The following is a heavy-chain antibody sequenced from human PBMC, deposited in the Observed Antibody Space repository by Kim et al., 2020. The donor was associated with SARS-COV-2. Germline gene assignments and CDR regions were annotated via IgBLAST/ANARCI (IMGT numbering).Heavy chain of an antibody. J-gene: IGHJ4*02. D-gene: IGHD2-8*01. CDR2: IKSKTDGGTT. V-gene: IGHV3-15*01. CDR3: TTDPASYCTNGVCYTVY. CDR1: GFTFSNAW. Sequence: GGSLRLSCAASGFTFSNAWMSWVRQAPGKGLEWVGRIKSKTDGGTTDYAAPVKGRFTISRDDSKNTLYLQMNSLKTEDTAVYYCTTDPASYCTNGVCYTVYWGQGTLVTVSA.